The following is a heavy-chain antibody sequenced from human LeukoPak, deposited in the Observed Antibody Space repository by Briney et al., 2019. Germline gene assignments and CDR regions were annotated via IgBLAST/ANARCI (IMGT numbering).Heavy chain of an antibody. V-gene: IGHV3-30-3*01. J-gene: IGHJ4*02. D-gene: IGHD6-25*01. CDR3: ARDPLSGVLDH. Sequence: GGSLRLSCTVSGFTFTNYAVHWVRQAPGKGLQWVTVISNDGNNNYYVDSVKGRFTVSRDTSKDTVYLHMNSLRPEDTALYYCARDPLSGVLDHWGQGVLVTVSS. CDR2: ISNDGNNN. CDR1: GFTFTNYA.